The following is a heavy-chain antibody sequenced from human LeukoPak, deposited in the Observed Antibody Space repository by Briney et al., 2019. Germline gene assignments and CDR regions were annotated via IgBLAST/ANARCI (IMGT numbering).Heavy chain of an antibody. V-gene: IGHV4-39*07. D-gene: IGHD6-13*01. CDR3: ARDGTAAAGPIDY. CDR1: GGSISSSSYY. J-gene: IGHJ4*02. CDR2: IYYSGST. Sequence: PSETLSLTCTVSGGSISSSSYYWGWIRQPPGKGLEWIGSIYYSGSTYYNPSLKSRVTISVDTSKNQFSLKLSSVTAADTAVYYCARDGTAAAGPIDYWGQGTLVTVSS.